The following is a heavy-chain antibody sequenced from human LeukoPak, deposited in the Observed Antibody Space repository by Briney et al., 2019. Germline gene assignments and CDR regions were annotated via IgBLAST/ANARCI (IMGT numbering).Heavy chain of an antibody. CDR3: AKDLRSSTSF. D-gene: IGHD6-13*01. J-gene: IGHJ4*02. V-gene: IGHV3-23*01. Sequence: GGSLRLPCAASRFTFNSYAITWLRQAPGKGLEGLSAISGCGLSTFYSHSVRGLFNISRHNSKNTLSLQMNSLRAEYTAVYYCAKDLRSSTSFWGQGTLVTVSS. CDR1: RFTFNSYA. CDR2: ISGCGLST.